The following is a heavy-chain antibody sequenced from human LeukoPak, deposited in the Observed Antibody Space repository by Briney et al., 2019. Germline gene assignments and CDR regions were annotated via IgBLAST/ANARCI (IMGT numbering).Heavy chain of an antibody. V-gene: IGHV1-69*13. D-gene: IGHD2-2*02. CDR1: GGTFSSYA. Sequence: ASVKVSCKASGGTFSSYAISWVRQAPGQGLEWMGGIIPIFGTANYAQKFQGRVTITADESTSTAYMELSSLRAEDTAVYYCAGVLYNGGYIQYWGQGTLVTVSS. CDR2: IIPIFGTA. CDR3: AGVLYNGGYIQY. J-gene: IGHJ1*01.